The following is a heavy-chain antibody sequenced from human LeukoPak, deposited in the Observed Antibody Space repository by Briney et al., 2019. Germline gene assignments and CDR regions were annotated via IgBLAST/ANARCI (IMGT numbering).Heavy chain of an antibody. V-gene: IGHV3-21*01. CDR3: ARAYDVAENYYYYGMDV. Sequence: GGSLRLSCAASGFTFSTYRMNWVRQAPGKGLEWVSSISSSSSYIYYADSVRGRFTISRDNAKNSLYLQMNSLRAEDTAVYYCARAYDVAENYYYYGMDVWGQGTTVTVSS. CDR1: GFTFSTYR. J-gene: IGHJ6*02. D-gene: IGHD6-19*01. CDR2: ISSSSSYI.